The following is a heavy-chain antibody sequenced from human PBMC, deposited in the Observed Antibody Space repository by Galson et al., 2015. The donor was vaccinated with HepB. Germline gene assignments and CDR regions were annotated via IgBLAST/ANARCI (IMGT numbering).Heavy chain of an antibody. J-gene: IGHJ4*02. CDR2: ISGSGGST. V-gene: IGHV3-23*01. CDR1: GFTFSSYA. D-gene: IGHD2-21*02. Sequence: SLRLSCAASGFTFSSYAMSWVRQAPGKGLEWVSAISGSGGSTYYADSVKGRFTISRDNSKNTLYLQMNSLRAEDTAVYYCAKGLAYCGGDCYSPSRDYWGQGTLVTVSS. CDR3: AKGLAYCGGDCYSPSRDY.